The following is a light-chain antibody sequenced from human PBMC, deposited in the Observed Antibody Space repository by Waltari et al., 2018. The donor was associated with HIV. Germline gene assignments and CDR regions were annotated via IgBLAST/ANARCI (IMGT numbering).Light chain of an antibody. Sequence: QSALTQPASVSGSPGQSITISCTGTTSDIGGFDYVSWYQQYPGSAPKLIIFEITNPASRISARFPASTSGTPAHLTISGVEAEDAADYYCSSYTRSTTLVFGGGTKVTVL. CDR1: TSDIGGFDY. V-gene: IGLV2-14*01. J-gene: IGLJ2*01. CDR3: SSYTRSTTLV. CDR2: EIT.